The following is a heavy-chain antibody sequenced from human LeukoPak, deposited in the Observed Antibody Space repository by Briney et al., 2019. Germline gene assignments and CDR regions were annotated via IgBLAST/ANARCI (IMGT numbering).Heavy chain of an antibody. V-gene: IGHV3-49*04. D-gene: IGHD3-3*01. Sequence: GRSLRLSCTASGFTFRDYAMSWVRQAPGKGLEWVGFIRSKAYGGTTEYAASVRGRFTISRDDSKSNAYLQMNSLKLASIRMYYSSRVNCKLRILEWLWDYWDQGTLVTVSS. CDR3: SRVNCKLRILEWLWDY. CDR1: GFTFRDYA. J-gene: IGHJ4*02. CDR2: IRSKAYGGTT.